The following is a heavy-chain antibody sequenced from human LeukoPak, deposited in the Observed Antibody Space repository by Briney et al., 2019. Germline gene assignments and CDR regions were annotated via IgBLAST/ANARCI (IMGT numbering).Heavy chain of an antibody. Sequence: GGSLRLSCAASGFTFRTYSMNWVRHAPGKGLVWVSRINSDGSSTSYADSVKGRFTISRDNAKNTLYLQMNSLRAEDTAVYYCARVRSSGYFTYYYYGMDVWGQGTTVTVSS. CDR3: ARVRSSGYFTYYYYGMDV. V-gene: IGHV3-74*01. D-gene: IGHD3-22*01. J-gene: IGHJ6*02. CDR1: GFTFRTYS. CDR2: INSDGSST.